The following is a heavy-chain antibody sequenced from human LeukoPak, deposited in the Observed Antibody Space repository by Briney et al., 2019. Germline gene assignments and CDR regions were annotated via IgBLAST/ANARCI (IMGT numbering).Heavy chain of an antibody. V-gene: IGHV3-74*01. D-gene: IGHD2-21*02. J-gene: IGHJ6*03. CDR3: AKLLRPYYYYYMDV. Sequence: GGTLRLSCAASEFTFSSYWMHWVRQAPGKGLVWVSRINSDGSSTSYADSVKGRFTISRDNAKNTLYLQMNSLRAEDTAVYYCAKLLRPYYYYYMDVWGKRTTVTVSS. CDR2: INSDGSST. CDR1: EFTFSSYW.